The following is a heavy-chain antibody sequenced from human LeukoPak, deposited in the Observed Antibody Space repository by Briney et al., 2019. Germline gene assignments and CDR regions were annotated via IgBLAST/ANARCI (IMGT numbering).Heavy chain of an antibody. CDR1: GFTFSSYW. J-gene: IGHJ5*02. V-gene: IGHV3-7*01. CDR3: ATSSSSWDKGWFDP. CDR2: IKQDGSEK. Sequence: PGGSLRLSCAASGFTFSSYWMSWVRQAPGKGLEWVANIKQDGSEKYYVDSVRGRFTISRDNAKNSLYLQMNSLRAEDTAVYYCATSSSSWDKGWFDPWGQGTLVTVSS. D-gene: IGHD6-13*01.